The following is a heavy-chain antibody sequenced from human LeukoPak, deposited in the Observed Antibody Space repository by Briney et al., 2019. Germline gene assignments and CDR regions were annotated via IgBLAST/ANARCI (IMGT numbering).Heavy chain of an antibody. CDR2: IKQDGSEK. J-gene: IGHJ4*02. V-gene: IGHV3-7*01. Sequence: GGSLRLSCAASGSTFSSYWMSWVRQAPGKGLEWVANIKQDGSEKYYVDSVKGRFTISRDNAKNSLYLQMNSLRAEDTAVYYCARDYDSYFDYWGQGTLVTVSS. D-gene: IGHD5-12*01. CDR3: ARDYDSYFDY. CDR1: GSTFSSYW.